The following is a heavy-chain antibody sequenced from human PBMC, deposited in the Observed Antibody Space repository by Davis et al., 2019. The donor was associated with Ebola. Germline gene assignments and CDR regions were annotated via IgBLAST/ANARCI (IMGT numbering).Heavy chain of an antibody. D-gene: IGHD3-22*01. J-gene: IGHJ4*02. Sequence: GESLKISCAASGFTFSSYSMNWVRQAPGKGLEWVSYISSSSSTIYYADSVKGRFTISRDNAKTSLFLQMNSLRAEDTAVYYCARGLGSHYYDASGYTGYYFDYWGQGTLVTVSS. CDR3: ARGLGSHYYDASGYTGYYFDY. V-gene: IGHV3-48*04. CDR2: ISSSSSTI. CDR1: GFTFSSYS.